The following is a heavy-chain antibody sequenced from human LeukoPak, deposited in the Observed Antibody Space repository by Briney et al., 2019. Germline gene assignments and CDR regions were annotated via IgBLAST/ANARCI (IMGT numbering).Heavy chain of an antibody. J-gene: IGHJ6*02. CDR2: ISNDGGHK. CDR1: GFTFSTYG. Sequence: GGSLRLSCAASGFTFSTYGMHWVRQAPGKGLEWVAVISNDGGHKHYTDSVKGRFTVSRDNSKNTLYVQMNSLTAEDTAVYYCAKDQPGGYYYARAGMDVWGQGTTVTVSS. V-gene: IGHV3-30*12. D-gene: IGHD3-22*01. CDR3: AKDQPGGYYYARAGMDV.